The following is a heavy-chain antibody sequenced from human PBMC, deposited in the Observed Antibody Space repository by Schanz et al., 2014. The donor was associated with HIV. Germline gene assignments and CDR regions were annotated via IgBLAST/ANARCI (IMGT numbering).Heavy chain of an antibody. CDR2: INPNSGST. V-gene: IGHV1-2*02. CDR3: ARRSLHLLQWLYDDVFDI. D-gene: IGHD3-3*01. J-gene: IGHJ3*02. CDR1: GYTFSDHY. Sequence: QVQLVQSGAEVKKPGASVKVSCKASGYTFSDHYMHWVRQAPGQGLEWMGWINPNSGSTIYAQKFQGRVTMTRDTSINTAYMEMSGLRSDDTAVYYCARRSLHLLQWLYDDVFDIWGQGTMVTVSS.